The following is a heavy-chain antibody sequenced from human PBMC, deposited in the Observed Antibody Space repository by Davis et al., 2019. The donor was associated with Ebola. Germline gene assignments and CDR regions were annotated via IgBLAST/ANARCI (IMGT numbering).Heavy chain of an antibody. CDR2: FDPEDGKT. CDR1: GYTLTVFS. V-gene: IGHV1-24*01. D-gene: IGHD4-23*01. J-gene: IGHJ3*02. CDR3: AILSFGGKDGAFEM. Sequence: AASVKVSCKVSGYTLTVFSIHWVRQAPGKGPEWLGGFDPEDGKTVYAQNFRDRVTVTEDTSTDTAHMDLSGLRSDDTGVYYCAILSFGGKDGAFEMWGQGTMVTVSS.